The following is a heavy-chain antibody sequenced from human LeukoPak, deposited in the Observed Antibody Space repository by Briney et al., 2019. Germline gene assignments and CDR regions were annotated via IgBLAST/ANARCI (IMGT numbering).Heavy chain of an antibody. V-gene: IGHV4-4*02. CDR2: IYHSGST. Sequence: GSLRLSCAASGFTFSSYAMSWVRQPPGKGLEWIGEIYHSGSTNCNPSLKSRVTMTVDKSKNQFSLKLTSVTAADTAIYYCATYYDSSGYRFDYWGQGTLVTVSS. CDR1: GFTFSSYA. J-gene: IGHJ4*02. D-gene: IGHD3-22*01. CDR3: ATYYDSSGYRFDY.